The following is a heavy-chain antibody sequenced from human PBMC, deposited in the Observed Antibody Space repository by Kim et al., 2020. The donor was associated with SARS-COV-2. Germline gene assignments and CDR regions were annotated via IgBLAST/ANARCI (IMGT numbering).Heavy chain of an antibody. CDR3: AKDGALDGDYYDY. D-gene: IGHD4-17*01. CDR1: GFTFKSYA. J-gene: IGHJ4*02. V-gene: IGHV3-23*01. Sequence: GGSLRLSCAASGFTFKSYAMSWVRQAPGKGLEWVSSISGSGGSRSTSYADSVKGRFTISRDNSKNTLYLQVNSLRAEDTALYYCAKDGALDGDYYDYWGQGTLVTVSS. CDR2: ISGSGGSRST.